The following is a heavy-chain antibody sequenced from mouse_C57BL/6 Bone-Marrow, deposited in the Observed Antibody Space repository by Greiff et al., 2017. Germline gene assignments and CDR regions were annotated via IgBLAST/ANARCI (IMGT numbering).Heavy chain of an antibody. CDR3: ASPRAMDY. Sequence: VQLQQSGPELVKPGASVTISCKASGYSFTGYYMNWVKQSPEKSLEWIGEINPSTGGTTYNQKFKAKATLTVDKSSSTAYMQLKSLTSEDSAVXYCASPRAMDYWGQGTSVTGSS. V-gene: IGHV1-42*01. CDR1: GYSFTGYY. J-gene: IGHJ4*01. D-gene: IGHD3-1*01. CDR2: INPSTGGT.